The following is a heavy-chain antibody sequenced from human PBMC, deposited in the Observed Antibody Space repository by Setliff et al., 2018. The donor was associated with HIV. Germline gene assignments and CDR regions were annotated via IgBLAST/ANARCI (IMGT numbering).Heavy chain of an antibody. CDR3: ARARLQGIVTAVGPRDNRLDP. V-gene: IGHV1-18*01. J-gene: IGHJ5*02. CDR2: ISAYNGNT. CDR1: GYNFINYG. D-gene: IGHD1-26*01. Sequence: ASVKVSCKASGYNFINYGISWVRQAPGQGLEWMGWISAYNGNTDYAPRLLGRVTMTTDTFTSTAYMELRSLSSDDTAVYYCARARLQGIVTAVGPRDNRLDPWGQGTRVTVSS.